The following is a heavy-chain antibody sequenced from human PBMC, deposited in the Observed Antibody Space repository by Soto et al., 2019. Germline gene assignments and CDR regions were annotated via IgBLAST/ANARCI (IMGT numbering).Heavy chain of an antibody. CDR3: ARGDSSSWYNYYYYYMDV. CDR2: INTNTGNP. Sequence: ASVKVSCKASGYTFTSYAMNWVRQAPGQGLEWMGWINTNTGNPTYAQGFTGRFVFSLDTSVSTAYLQICSLKAEDTDVYYCARGDSSSWYNYYYYYMDVWGKGTTVTVSS. V-gene: IGHV7-4-1*01. CDR1: GYTFTSYA. D-gene: IGHD6-13*01. J-gene: IGHJ6*03.